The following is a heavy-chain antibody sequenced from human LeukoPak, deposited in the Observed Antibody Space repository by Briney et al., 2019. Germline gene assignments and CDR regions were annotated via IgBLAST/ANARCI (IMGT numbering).Heavy chain of an antibody. CDR3: ARVVYDFWSAYDY. Sequence: GGSLRLSCAVSGFIFSNYAMNWVRQAPGKGLEWVSAISGSGGSTYYADSVKGRFTVSRDNSKNTLYLQMNSLRAEDTALYYCARVVYDFWSAYDYWGQGTLVTVSS. D-gene: IGHD3-3*01. V-gene: IGHV3-23*01. CDR2: ISGSGGST. J-gene: IGHJ4*01. CDR1: GFIFSNYA.